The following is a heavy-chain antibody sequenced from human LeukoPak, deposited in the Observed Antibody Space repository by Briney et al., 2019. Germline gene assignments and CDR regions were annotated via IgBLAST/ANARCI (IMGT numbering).Heavy chain of an antibody. J-gene: IGHJ4*02. D-gene: IGHD3-10*01. CDR3: ARGLWFGDENPPYFDY. V-gene: IGHV4-61*02. CDR1: GVSIVSTSHY. Sequence: SETLSLTCTVSGVSIVSTSHYWGWVRQPPGKGLEWIGRIYTSGTTNYNPSLKSRVTISIDTSKNQFSLKLSSVTAADTAVYYCARGLWFGDENPPYFDYWGQGTLVTVSS. CDR2: IYTSGTT.